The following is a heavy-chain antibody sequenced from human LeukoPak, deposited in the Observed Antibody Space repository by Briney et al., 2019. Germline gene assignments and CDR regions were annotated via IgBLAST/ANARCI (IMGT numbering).Heavy chain of an antibody. CDR3: VREWAGGLAAAGTRIEGSY. CDR2: IKQDGRQE. V-gene: IGHV3-7*01. CDR1: GFTFSSYA. D-gene: IGHD6-13*01. Sequence: GGSLRPSCAASGFTFSSYAMSWVRQAPGKGLEWVAKIKQDGRQENYVDSVKGRFTISRDNAKNSVYLQMNGLLVEDTAVYYCVREWAGGLAAAGTRIEGSYWGQGTLVTVSS. J-gene: IGHJ4*02.